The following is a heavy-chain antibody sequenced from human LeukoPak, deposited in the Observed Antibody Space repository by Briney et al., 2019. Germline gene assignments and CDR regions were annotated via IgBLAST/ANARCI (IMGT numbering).Heavy chain of an antibody. Sequence: SETLSLTCSVSGGSISRYYWTWIRQPPGKGLEWIGFIYYSGSTNYNPSFKSRVAISIDTSKNQFSLKLSSVTAVDTAMYFCATHHSAWYQAFDIWGQGTMVTFSS. CDR3: ATHHSAWYQAFDI. D-gene: IGHD6-19*01. CDR2: IYYSGST. CDR1: GGSISRYY. V-gene: IGHV4-59*01. J-gene: IGHJ3*02.